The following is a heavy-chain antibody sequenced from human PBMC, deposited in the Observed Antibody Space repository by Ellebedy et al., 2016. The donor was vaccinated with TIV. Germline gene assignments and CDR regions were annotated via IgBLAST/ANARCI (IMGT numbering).Heavy chain of an antibody. CDR3: ARVFSTSWYGEYIDY. J-gene: IGHJ4*02. V-gene: IGHV1-18*01. CDR2: IRAYNGNT. CDR1: GYTFSSYT. D-gene: IGHD6-13*01. Sequence: ASVKVSXKASGYTFSSYTISWVRQAPGQGLEWMGWIRAYNGNTNYAQNLQGRVTMTTDTSTSTAYMELRGLRSDDTAVYYCARVFSTSWYGEYIDYWGQGTLVTVSS.